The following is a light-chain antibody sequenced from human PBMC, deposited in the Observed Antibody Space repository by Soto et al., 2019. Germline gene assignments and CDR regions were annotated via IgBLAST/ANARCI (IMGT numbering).Light chain of an antibody. CDR3: CSYAGSSSVL. Sequence: QSVLTQPASVSGSPGQSITISCTGTSSDVGSYNLVSWYQQYPGKAPKLIIYEGSKRPSGVSNRFSGSKSGNTASLTISGLQAEDEAHYYCCSYAGSSSVLFGGGTKLTVL. V-gene: IGLV2-23*01. J-gene: IGLJ2*01. CDR1: SSDVGSYNL. CDR2: EGS.